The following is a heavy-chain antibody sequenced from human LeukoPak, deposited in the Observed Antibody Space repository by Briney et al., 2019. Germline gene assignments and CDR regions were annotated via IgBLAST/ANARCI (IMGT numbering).Heavy chain of an antibody. D-gene: IGHD4-17*01. Sequence: SETLSLTCTVSGYSISSGYYWGWIRQPPGKGLEWIGSIYHSGSTYYNPSLKSRVTISVDTSKNQFSLKLSSVTAADTAVYYCARDGDYGDYPTSDYWGQGTLVTVSS. J-gene: IGHJ4*02. CDR3: ARDGDYGDYPTSDY. CDR1: GYSISSGYY. V-gene: IGHV4-38-2*02. CDR2: IYHSGST.